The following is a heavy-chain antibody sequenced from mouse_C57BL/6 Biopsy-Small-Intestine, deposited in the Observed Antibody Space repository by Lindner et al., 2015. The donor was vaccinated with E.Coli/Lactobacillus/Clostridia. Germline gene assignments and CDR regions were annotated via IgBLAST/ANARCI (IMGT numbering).Heavy chain of an antibody. CDR3: ARDDGYYYAMDY. J-gene: IGHJ4*01. CDR1: GISITTGNYR. D-gene: IGHD2-3*01. CDR2: IYYSGTI. Sequence: VQLQESGPGLVKPSQTVFLTCTVTGISITTGNYRWSWIRQFPGNKLEWIGYIYYSGTITYNPSLTSRTTITRDTPKNQFFLEMNSLTAEDTAAYYCARDDGYYYAMDYWGQGTSVTVSS. V-gene: IGHV3-5*01.